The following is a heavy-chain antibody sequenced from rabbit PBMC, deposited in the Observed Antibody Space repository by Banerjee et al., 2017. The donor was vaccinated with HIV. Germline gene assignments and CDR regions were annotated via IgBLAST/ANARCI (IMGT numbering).Heavy chain of an antibody. D-gene: IGHD4-1*01. V-gene: IGHV1S40*01. Sequence: QSLEESGGDLVKPGASLTLTCTASGFSFSSSYWIYWVRQAPGKGLEWIACIYAGSSGITYYASWAKGRFTISKTSSTTVTLQMTSLTAADTATYFCARDLAGVIGWNFGLWGPGTLVTVS. J-gene: IGHJ4*01. CDR1: GFSFSSSYW. CDR2: IYAGSSGIT. CDR3: ARDLAGVIGWNFGL.